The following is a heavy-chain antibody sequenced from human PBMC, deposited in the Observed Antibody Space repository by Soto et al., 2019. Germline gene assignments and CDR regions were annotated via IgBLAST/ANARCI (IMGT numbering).Heavy chain of an antibody. D-gene: IGHD3-10*01. V-gene: IGHV4-4*02. Sequence: QVQLQESGPGLVKPSTTLSLTCAVSGGSISSSHWWSWVRQPPGKGLEWIGEVYHRGKTNYNPSLKSRVTISVDKSKIQFSLKLGSVTAADTAVYYCARDDGSGSYYYYAMDVWGQGTTVTVSS. CDR2: VYHRGKT. CDR3: ARDDGSGSYYYYAMDV. CDR1: GGSISSSHW. J-gene: IGHJ6*02.